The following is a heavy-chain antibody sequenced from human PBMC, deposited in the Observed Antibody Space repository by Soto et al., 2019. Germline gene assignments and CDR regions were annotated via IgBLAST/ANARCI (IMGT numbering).Heavy chain of an antibody. Sequence: QVQLVQSGAEVKKPGASVKVSCKASGYTFTSYYMHWVRQAPGQGLEWMGIINPSGGSTSYAQKFQGRVTMTRDTSTCTVYMELSSLRSEDTAVYYCARDLWLHYYDRSGDCMDVWGQGTTVTVSS. CDR2: INPSGGST. CDR3: ARDLWLHYYDRSGDCMDV. CDR1: GYTFTSYY. D-gene: IGHD3-22*01. J-gene: IGHJ6*02. V-gene: IGHV1-46*01.